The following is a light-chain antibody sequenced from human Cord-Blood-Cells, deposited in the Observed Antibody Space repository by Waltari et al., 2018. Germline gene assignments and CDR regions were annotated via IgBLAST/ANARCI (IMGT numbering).Light chain of an antibody. V-gene: IGKV1-33*01. CDR2: DAS. CDR3: QQYDNLPIT. CDR1: QDISNY. J-gene: IGKJ5*01. Sequence: DIQMTQSPSSLSASGGDRVTITCQASQDISNYLNWYQQKPGKAPKLLLYDASNLETGVPSRFSGSGSGTDFTFTISSLQPEDIATYYCQQYDNLPITFGQGTRLEIK.